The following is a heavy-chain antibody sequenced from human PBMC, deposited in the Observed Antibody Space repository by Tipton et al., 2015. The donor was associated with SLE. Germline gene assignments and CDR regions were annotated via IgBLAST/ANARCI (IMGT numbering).Heavy chain of an antibody. V-gene: IGHV4-34*09. D-gene: IGHD3-16*01. CDR1: GGSFGDDY. CDR3: ARNLWGFHFYYMDV. J-gene: IGHJ6*03. CDR2: IHHKGST. Sequence: LRLSCAVYGGSFGDDYWSWIRQPPGKGLEWIGYIHHKGSTYYNPSLRSRLTISVDTSKNQFSLNLTSVTAAETAVYYCARNLWGFHFYYMDVWGKGTTVTVSS.